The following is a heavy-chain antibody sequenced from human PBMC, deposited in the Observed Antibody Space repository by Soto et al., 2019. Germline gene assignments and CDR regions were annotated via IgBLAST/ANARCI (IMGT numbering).Heavy chain of an antibody. J-gene: IGHJ4*02. Sequence: EVQLVESGGGLVQPGRSLRLSCAASGFTFDDYAMHWVRQAPGKGLAWVSGISWNSGSIGYAVSVKGRFTISRDNAKNSPYLQMNSLRAEDTALYYCAKGKRTTGTLNFAYWGQGTLVTVSS. CDR3: AKGKRTTGTLNFAY. D-gene: IGHD1-1*01. V-gene: IGHV3-9*01. CDR2: ISWNSGSI. CDR1: GFTFDDYA.